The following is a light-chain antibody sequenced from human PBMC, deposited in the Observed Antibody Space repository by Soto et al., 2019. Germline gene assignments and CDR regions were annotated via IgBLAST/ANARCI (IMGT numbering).Light chain of an antibody. Sequence: QSVLTQPASVSGSPGQSITISCSGTRSDIGSYNYVAWYQQFPGKTPKILIYGVSNRPSGVSSRFSGSKSGNMASLAISGLQAEDEADYYCISYTGSSTSYVFGSGTKV. V-gene: IGLV2-14*01. J-gene: IGLJ1*01. CDR2: GVS. CDR3: ISYTGSSTSYV. CDR1: RSDIGSYNY.